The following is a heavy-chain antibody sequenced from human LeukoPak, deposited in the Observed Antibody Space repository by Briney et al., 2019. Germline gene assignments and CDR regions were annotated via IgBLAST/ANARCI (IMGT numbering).Heavy chain of an antibody. D-gene: IGHD1-26*01. J-gene: IGHJ4*02. Sequence: GGSLRLSCAASGFTFSSHWMNWVRQAPGKGLEWVADIKQDGSEKYYVDSVRGRFTISRDNAKNSLYLQMNSLRAEDTAVYYCARDKMLGATNFDYWGQGTLVTVSS. CDR2: IKQDGSEK. V-gene: IGHV3-7*05. CDR3: ARDKMLGATNFDY. CDR1: GFTFSSHW.